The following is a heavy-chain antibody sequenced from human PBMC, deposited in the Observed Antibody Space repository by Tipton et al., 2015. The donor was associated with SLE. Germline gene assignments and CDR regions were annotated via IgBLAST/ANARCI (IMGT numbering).Heavy chain of an antibody. Sequence: TLSLTCTVSGDTISDHYWSWIRQPPGKGLEWIGYISYSGSTNYSPSLKSRVTISVDTSKNQLSLNVISMTAADTAVYYCARLAVAGMWYYFDFWGQGAPVTVSS. CDR1: GDTISDHY. J-gene: IGHJ4*02. CDR3: ARLAVAGMWYYFDF. V-gene: IGHV4-59*11. D-gene: IGHD6-19*01. CDR2: ISYSGST.